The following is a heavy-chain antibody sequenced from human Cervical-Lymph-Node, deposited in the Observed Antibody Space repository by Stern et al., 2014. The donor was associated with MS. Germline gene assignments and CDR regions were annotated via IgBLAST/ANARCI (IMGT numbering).Heavy chain of an antibody. CDR1: GFTFSSYG. Sequence: QVQLVESGGGVVQPGRSLRLSCAASGFTFSSYGMHWVRQAPGKGLEWVAVIWYDGSNKYYADSVKGRFTISRDNSKNTLYLQMNSLRAEDTAVYCCASGRWRTVTTLDYWGQGTLVTVSS. J-gene: IGHJ4*02. CDR3: ASGRWRTVTTLDY. V-gene: IGHV3-33*01. D-gene: IGHD4-17*01. CDR2: IWYDGSNK.